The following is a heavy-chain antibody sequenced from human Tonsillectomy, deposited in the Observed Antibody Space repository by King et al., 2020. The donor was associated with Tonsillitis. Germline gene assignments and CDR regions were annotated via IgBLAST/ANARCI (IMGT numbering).Heavy chain of an antibody. CDR2: ISGSGDIT. D-gene: IGHD1-7*01. CDR1: GFTFSNSG. J-gene: IGHJ4*02. CDR3: AKEGPYDWNYGSAY. Sequence: QLVQAGGGLVQTGGSLRLSCAASGFTFSNSGMRWVRQAPGKGLEWGATISGSGDITYYVDSVKGRFTISRDNSKNTLYLRLNSLRVDDTAIYYCAKEGPYDWNYGSAYWGRGTLVTVSS. V-gene: IGHV3-23*04.